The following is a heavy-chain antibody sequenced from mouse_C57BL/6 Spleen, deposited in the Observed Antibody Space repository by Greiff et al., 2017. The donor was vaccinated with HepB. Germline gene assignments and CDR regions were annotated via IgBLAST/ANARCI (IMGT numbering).Heavy chain of an antibody. Sequence: EVMLVESGGGLVKPGGSLKLSCAASGFTFSDYGMHWVRQAPEKGLEWVAYISSGSSTIYYADTVKGRFTISRDNAKNTLFLQMTSLRSEDTAMYYCARLGTTVFDYWGQGTTLTVSS. V-gene: IGHV5-17*01. CDR2: ISSGSSTI. J-gene: IGHJ2*01. D-gene: IGHD1-1*01. CDR3: ARLGTTVFDY. CDR1: GFTFSDYG.